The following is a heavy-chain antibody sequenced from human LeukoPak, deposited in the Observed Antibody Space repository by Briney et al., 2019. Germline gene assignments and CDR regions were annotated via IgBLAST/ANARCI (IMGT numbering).Heavy chain of an antibody. CDR2: ISSNGDNT. V-gene: IGHV3-64*04. CDR3: AKVTTWYSDL. Sequence: GGSLRLSCSVSGFTFSTYVMHWVRQAPGKGLEYVSAISSNGDNTYYADSVKGRFTISRDNSKNTLYLQMNSLRTEDTAVYYCAKVTTWYSDLWGRGTLVTISS. D-gene: IGHD1-14*01. CDR1: GFTFSTYV. J-gene: IGHJ2*01.